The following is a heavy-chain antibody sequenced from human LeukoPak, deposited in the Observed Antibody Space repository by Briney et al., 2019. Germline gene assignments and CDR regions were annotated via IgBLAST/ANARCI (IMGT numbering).Heavy chain of an antibody. CDR1: GFTVSSNY. V-gene: IGHV3-66*01. Sequence: QSGGSLRLSCAASGFTVSSNYMSWVRQAPGKGLEWVSVIYSGGSTYYADSVKGRFTISRDNSKNTLYLQMNSPRAEDTAVYYCAKAPEFDYGGALDAFDIWGQGTKVTVSS. D-gene: IGHD4-23*01. CDR2: IYSGGST. CDR3: AKAPEFDYGGALDAFDI. J-gene: IGHJ3*02.